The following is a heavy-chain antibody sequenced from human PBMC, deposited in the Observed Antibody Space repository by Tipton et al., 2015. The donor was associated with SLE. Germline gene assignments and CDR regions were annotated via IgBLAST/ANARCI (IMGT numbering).Heavy chain of an antibody. J-gene: IGHJ3*02. CDR3: ARDRGLGPSAAVDI. D-gene: IGHD2-15*01. Sequence: SLRLSCAASGFTFSNYGMHWVRQAPGKGLEWVAVIWYDGSNKYYADSVKGRFTISRDNSKDTLYLQMSSLRAEDTAVYYCARDRGLGPSAAVDIWGQGTMVTVPS. CDR1: GFTFSNYG. CDR2: IWYDGSNK. V-gene: IGHV3-33*01.